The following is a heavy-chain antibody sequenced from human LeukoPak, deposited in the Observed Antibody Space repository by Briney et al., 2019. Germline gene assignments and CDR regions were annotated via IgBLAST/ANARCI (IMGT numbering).Heavy chain of an antibody. CDR3: ARGGRTGATIDN. J-gene: IGHJ4*02. CDR2: IYHSGST. CDR1: GGSISSGGYY. V-gene: IGHV4-30-2*01. Sequence: SETLSLTCTVSGGSISSGGYYWSWIRQPPGKGLEWIGYIYHSGSTYYNPSLKSRVTISVDRSKNQFSLKLSSVTAADTAVYYCARGGRTGATIDNWGQGTLVTVSS. D-gene: IGHD1-26*01.